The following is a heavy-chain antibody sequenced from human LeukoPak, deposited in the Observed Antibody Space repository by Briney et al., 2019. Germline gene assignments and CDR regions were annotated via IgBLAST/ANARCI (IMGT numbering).Heavy chain of an antibody. D-gene: IGHD3-10*01. CDR2: IIPIFGTA. Sequence: ASVKVSCKASGGTFSNYAISWVRQAPGQGLEWMGGIIPIFGTANYAQKFQGRVTITADESTSTAYMELSSLRSEDTAVYYCARGVVRGVMSWFDPWGQGTLVTVSS. CDR3: ARGVVRGVMSWFDP. J-gene: IGHJ5*02. V-gene: IGHV1-69*13. CDR1: GGTFSNYA.